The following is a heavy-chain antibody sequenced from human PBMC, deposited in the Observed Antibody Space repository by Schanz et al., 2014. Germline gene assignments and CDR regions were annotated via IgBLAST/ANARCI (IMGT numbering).Heavy chain of an antibody. D-gene: IGHD3-10*01. CDR2: VSRSTPDI. CDR3: AKGRFGELSAFDI. Sequence: VQLVDSGGGLVKPGGSLRLSCAASGFTFSSYAMNWVRQAPGKGLEWVSYVSRSTPDIYYADSVKGRFTMSRDNAKNSVFLQMNSLRAEDAAVYYCAKGRFGELSAFDIWGQGTMVTVSS. J-gene: IGHJ3*02. CDR1: GFTFSSYA. V-gene: IGHV3-21*04.